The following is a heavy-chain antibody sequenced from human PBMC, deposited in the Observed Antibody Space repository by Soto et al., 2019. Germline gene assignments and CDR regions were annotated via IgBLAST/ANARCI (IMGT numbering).Heavy chain of an antibody. CDR2: ISSSSSYI. J-gene: IGHJ6*02. V-gene: IGHV3-21*01. Sequence: GGSLRLSCAASGFTFSSYSMNWVRQAPGKGLEWVSSISSSSSYIYYADSVKGRFTISRDNAKNSLYLQMNSLRAEDTAVYYCARRLRQLARVGYYGMDVWGQGPTVTVSS. CDR3: ARRLRQLARVGYYGMDV. CDR1: GFTFSSYS. D-gene: IGHD6-6*01.